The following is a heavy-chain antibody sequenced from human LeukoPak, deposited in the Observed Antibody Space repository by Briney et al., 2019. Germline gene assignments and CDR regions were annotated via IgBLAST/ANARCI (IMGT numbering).Heavy chain of an antibody. V-gene: IGHV3-23*01. CDR3: ANRITITFGRVIRKRFDY. CDR2: ISGSGGST. Sequence: GGSLRLSCAASGFTFSSYAMSWVRQAPGKGLEWVSAISGSGGSTYYADSVKGRFTISRDNSENMLYLQMNNLRPEDTAVYYCANRITITFGRVIRKRFDYWGQGTLVTVSP. J-gene: IGHJ4*02. D-gene: IGHD3-16*01. CDR1: GFTFSSYA.